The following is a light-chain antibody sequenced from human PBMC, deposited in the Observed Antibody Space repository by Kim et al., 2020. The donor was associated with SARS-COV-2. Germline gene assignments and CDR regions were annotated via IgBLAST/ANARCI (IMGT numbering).Light chain of an antibody. V-gene: IGLV2-23*01. CDR2: EGS. J-gene: IGLJ3*02. CDR3: CSYAGSSYWV. Sequence: QSALTQPASVSGSPGQTITISCTGTSSDVGSYNLGSWYQQHPGKAPQLMIYEGSKRPSGVSNRFSGSKSGNTASLTISGLQAEDEADYYCCSYAGSSYWVFGGGTQLTVL. CDR1: SSDVGSYNL.